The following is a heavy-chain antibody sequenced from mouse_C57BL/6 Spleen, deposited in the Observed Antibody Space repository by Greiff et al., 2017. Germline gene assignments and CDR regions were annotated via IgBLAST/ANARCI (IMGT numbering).Heavy chain of an antibody. D-gene: IGHD1-1*01. CDR2: FYPGSGSI. CDR3: ARHEEAYYPLGYFDV. J-gene: IGHJ1*03. Sequence: QVHVKQSGAELVKPGASVKLSCKASGYTFTEYTIHWVKQRSGQGLEWIGWFYPGSGSIKYNEKFKDKATLTADKSSSTVYMELSRLTSEDSAVYFCARHEEAYYPLGYFDVWGTGTTVTVSS. V-gene: IGHV1-62-2*01. CDR1: GYTFTEYT.